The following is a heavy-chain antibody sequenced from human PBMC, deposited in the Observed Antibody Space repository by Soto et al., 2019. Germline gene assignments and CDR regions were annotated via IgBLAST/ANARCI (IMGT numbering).Heavy chain of an antibody. CDR3: ASSIN. J-gene: IGHJ4*02. Sequence: QVQLVESGGGVVQPGRSLRLSCAASGFPFSSYGMHWVRQAPGKGLDWVAVIWYDGSNKDYAESVKGRFTISRDNSKNTLYLQMNSLRADDTAGYYCASSINWGQGTLVTVSS. CDR2: IWYDGSNK. CDR1: GFPFSSYG. V-gene: IGHV3-33*01.